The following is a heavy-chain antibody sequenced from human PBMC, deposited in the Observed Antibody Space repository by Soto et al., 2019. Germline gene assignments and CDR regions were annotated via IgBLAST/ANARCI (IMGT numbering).Heavy chain of an antibody. V-gene: IGHV3-11*05. Sequence: QVQLVESGGGLVKPGGSLRLSCVASGFTFTDYYMSWFRQAPGKGPESLSYISPSTSDTKYADSVKGRFTISRDNVKNSIYLQMNTLRVEDTAVYYCALTTRMPGDWGQGTLVTVSS. CDR1: GFTFTDYY. CDR3: ALTTRMPGD. CDR2: ISPSTSDT. D-gene: IGHD4-4*01. J-gene: IGHJ4*02.